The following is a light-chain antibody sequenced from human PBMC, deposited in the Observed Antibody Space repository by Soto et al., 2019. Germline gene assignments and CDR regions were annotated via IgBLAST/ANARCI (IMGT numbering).Light chain of an antibody. CDR2: DAS. CDR3: QQRSNWLFT. J-gene: IGKJ3*01. V-gene: IGKV3-11*01. Sequence: EIVLTQSPATLSLSPGERATLSCRASQSVSSYLAWYQQKPGQAPRLLIYDASNSATGIPARFSGSGSGTAFTLTISSLEPEDFAVYYCQQRSNWLFTFGPGTKVDIK. CDR1: QSVSSY.